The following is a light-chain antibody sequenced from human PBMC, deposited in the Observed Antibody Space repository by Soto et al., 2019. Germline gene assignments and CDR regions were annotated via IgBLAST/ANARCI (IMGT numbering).Light chain of an antibody. J-gene: IGKJ1*01. Sequence: EVVMTQSPATLSVSPGEGVTLSCRASQNISDTVDWYQQKPGQAPRLLIYGASNRATDIPARFSGSGSGTDFTLTISNLEPEDFAVYYCQQHSHWPPWTFGQGTKVDIK. CDR3: QQHSHWPPWT. CDR2: GAS. CDR1: QNISDT. V-gene: IGKV3-11*01.